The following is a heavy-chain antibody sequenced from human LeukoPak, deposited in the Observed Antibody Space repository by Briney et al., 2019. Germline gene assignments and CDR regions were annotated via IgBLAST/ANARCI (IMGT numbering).Heavy chain of an antibody. V-gene: IGHV1-24*01. J-gene: IGHJ1*01. Sequence: ASVKVSCKVSGYTLTELSMHWVRQAPGKGLEWMGGFDPEDGETIYAQKFQGRVTMTEDTSTDTAYMELSSLGSEDTAVYYCATKALTTSDFQHWGQGTLVTVSS. D-gene: IGHD2/OR15-2a*01. CDR3: ATKALTTSDFQH. CDR2: FDPEDGET. CDR1: GYTLTELS.